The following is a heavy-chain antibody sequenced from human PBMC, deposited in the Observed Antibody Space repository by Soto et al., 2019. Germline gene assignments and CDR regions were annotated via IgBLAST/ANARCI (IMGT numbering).Heavy chain of an antibody. CDR1: GFTFSIYS. Sequence: PGGSLRHSCSASGFTFSIYSMNWVRQAPGKGLEWVSSISSSSSYIYYADSVKGRFTISRDNAKNSLYLQMNSLRAEDTAVYYCARLTPSYSNHFDYWGQGTLVTVSS. CDR3: ARLTPSYSNHFDY. V-gene: IGHV3-21*01. J-gene: IGHJ4*02. CDR2: ISSSSSYI. D-gene: IGHD4-4*01.